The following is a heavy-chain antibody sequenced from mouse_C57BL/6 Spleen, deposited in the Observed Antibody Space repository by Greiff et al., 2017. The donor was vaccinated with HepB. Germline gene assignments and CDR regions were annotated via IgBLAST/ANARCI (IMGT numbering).Heavy chain of an antibody. CDR2: IYPSDSET. Sequence: QVQLQQPGAELVRPGSSVKLSCKASGYTFTSYWMDWVKQRPGQGLEWIGNIYPSDSETHYNQKFKDKATLTVDKSSSTAYMQLSSLTSEDSAVYYCARSWDLFDYWGQGTTLTVSS. J-gene: IGHJ2*01. V-gene: IGHV1-61*01. CDR1: GYTFTSYW. CDR3: ARSWDLFDY. D-gene: IGHD4-1*01.